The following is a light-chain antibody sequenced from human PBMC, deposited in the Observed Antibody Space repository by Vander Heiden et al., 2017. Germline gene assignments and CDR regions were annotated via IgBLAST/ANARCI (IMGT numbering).Light chain of an antibody. Sequence: AIQLTQSPSSLSASVGDRVTITCRASQGISSALAWYQQKPGKAPKLLIYDASSLESGVPSRFSGSGSGTDFTLTISSLQPEDFATYYCQQFNSYPLFTFGPGTKVXIK. CDR3: QQFNSYPLFT. J-gene: IGKJ3*01. CDR1: QGISSA. CDR2: DAS. V-gene: IGKV1-13*02.